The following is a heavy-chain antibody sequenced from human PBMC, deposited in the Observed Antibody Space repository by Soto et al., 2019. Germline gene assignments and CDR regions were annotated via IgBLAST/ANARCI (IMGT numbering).Heavy chain of an antibody. Sequence: GGSLRLSCAASGFTFDYYWMHWVRQAPGKGLVWVSRINSDGSRTNYADSVKGRFTISRDNAKNTLYLQMNSLRAEDTAVYYCVRVATGSFNWFDPWGQGTQVTVSS. J-gene: IGHJ5*02. V-gene: IGHV3-74*01. D-gene: IGHD1-26*01. CDR2: INSDGSRT. CDR1: GFTFDYYW. CDR3: VRVATGSFNWFDP.